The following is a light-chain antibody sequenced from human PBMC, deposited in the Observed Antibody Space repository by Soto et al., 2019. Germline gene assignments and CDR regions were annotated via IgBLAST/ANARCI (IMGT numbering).Light chain of an antibody. Sequence: DXQMXQSPSSLSASVXDRVTITXQASHDIXSYLNWYQHKPGKAPKLLIYDASILEAGVPSRFSGSGSGTDFTFTISSLQPEDVATYYCQKCDYLPIFGPGTTVDFK. CDR1: HDIXSY. V-gene: IGKV1-33*01. CDR2: DAS. CDR3: QKCDYLPI. J-gene: IGKJ3*01.